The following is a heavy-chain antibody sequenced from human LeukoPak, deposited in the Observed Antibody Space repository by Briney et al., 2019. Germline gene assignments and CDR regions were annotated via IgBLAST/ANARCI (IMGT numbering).Heavy chain of an antibody. D-gene: IGHD3-22*01. CDR1: GYSISSGYY. Sequence: SETLSLTCTVSGYSISSGYYWGWIRQPPGKGLEWIGSIYHSGSTYYNPSLKSRVTISVDTSKNQFSLKLSSVTAADTAVYYCARDYYDSSGHPIFFFDYWGQGTLVTVSS. V-gene: IGHV4-38-2*02. CDR3: ARDYYDSSGHPIFFFDY. J-gene: IGHJ4*02. CDR2: IYHSGST.